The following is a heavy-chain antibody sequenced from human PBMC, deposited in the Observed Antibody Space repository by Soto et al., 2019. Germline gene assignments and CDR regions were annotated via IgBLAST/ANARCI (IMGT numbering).Heavy chain of an antibody. D-gene: IGHD3-3*01. J-gene: IGHJ4*02. CDR2: ISYDGSNK. CDR1: GFTFSSYG. CDR3: AKDLGYDFWSGYYIRGMDY. V-gene: IGHV3-30*18. Sequence: GGSLRLSCAASGFTFSSYGMHWVRQAPGKGLEWVAVISYDGSNKYYADSVKGRFTISRDNSKNTLYLQMNSLRAEDTAVYYCAKDLGYDFWSGYYIRGMDYWGQGT.